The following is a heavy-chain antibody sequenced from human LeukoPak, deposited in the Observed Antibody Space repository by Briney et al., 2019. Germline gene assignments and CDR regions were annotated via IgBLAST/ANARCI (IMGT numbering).Heavy chain of an antibody. V-gene: IGHV4-59*01. Sequence: SETLSLTCTVSGGSISSYYWSWIRQPPGKGLEWIGYIYYSGSTNYNPSLKSRVTISLDTSKNQFSLNLSSVTAADTAVYYCERHMPASRSFDSWGQGTLVTVSS. D-gene: IGHD6-6*01. CDR1: GGSISSYY. CDR3: ERHMPASRSFDS. CDR2: IYYSGST. J-gene: IGHJ4*02.